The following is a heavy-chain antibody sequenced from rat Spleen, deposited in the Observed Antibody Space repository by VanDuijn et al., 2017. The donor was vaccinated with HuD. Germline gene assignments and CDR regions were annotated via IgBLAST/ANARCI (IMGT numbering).Heavy chain of an antibody. CDR3: TRVVVGARGFYFDY. CDR1: GFTFSDYY. D-gene: IGHD1-1*01. CDR2: ISYDGSST. Sequence: EVQLVESGGGLVQPGRSLKLSCAASGFTFSDYYMAWVRQAPKKGLEWVAFISYDGSSTYYRDSVKGRFTISRDNAKSTLYLQMDSLRSEDTATYYCTRVVVGARGFYFDYWGQGVMVTVSS. J-gene: IGHJ2*01. V-gene: IGHV5-20*01.